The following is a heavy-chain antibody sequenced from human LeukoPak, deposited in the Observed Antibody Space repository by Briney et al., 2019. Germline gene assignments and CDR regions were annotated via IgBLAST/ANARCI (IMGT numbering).Heavy chain of an antibody. V-gene: IGHV3-7*01. CDR1: GFTFSSYW. D-gene: IGHD3-10*01. CDR3: ASSAEELRDLKFDP. J-gene: IGHJ5*02. Sequence: GSLLLSCAASGFTFSSYWMSWVRQAPGKGREWVANIKQDGSEKYYVDSVKGRFTISGDNAKNSLYLQMNSLRAEDTAVYYCASSAEELRDLKFDPWGQGTLVTVSS. CDR2: IKQDGSEK.